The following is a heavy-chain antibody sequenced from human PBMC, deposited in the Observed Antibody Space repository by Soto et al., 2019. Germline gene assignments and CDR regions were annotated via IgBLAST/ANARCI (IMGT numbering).Heavy chain of an antibody. CDR2: IIPIFGTA. CDR3: VAGGATLNGMDV. Sequence: SVKVSCKASGGTFSSYAISWVLQAPGQGLEWMGGIIPIFGTANYAQKFQGRVTITADKSTSTAYMELSSLRSEDTAVYYCVAGGATLNGMDVWGQGTTVTVSS. J-gene: IGHJ6*02. D-gene: IGHD1-26*01. CDR1: GGTFSSYA. V-gene: IGHV1-69*06.